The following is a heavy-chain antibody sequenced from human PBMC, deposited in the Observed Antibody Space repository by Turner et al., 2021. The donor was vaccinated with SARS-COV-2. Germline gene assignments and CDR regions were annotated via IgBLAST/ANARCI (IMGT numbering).Heavy chain of an antibody. CDR3: ASQEALVPSYYYYYYGMDV. Sequence: QLQLQESGPGLVKPSETLSLTCTVSGGSISSSSYYWGWIRQPPGKGLEWIGSIYYSGNTYYNPSLKSRVTISVDTSKNQFSLKLSSVTAADTAVYYCASQEALVPSYYYYYYGMDVWGQGTTVTVSS. V-gene: IGHV4-39*01. D-gene: IGHD3-10*01. CDR1: GGSISSSSYY. CDR2: IYYSGNT. J-gene: IGHJ6*02.